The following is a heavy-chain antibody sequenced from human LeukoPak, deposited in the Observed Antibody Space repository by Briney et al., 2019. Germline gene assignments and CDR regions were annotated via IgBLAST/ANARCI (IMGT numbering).Heavy chain of an antibody. D-gene: IGHD4-11*01. V-gene: IGHV4-39*02. J-gene: IGHJ5*02. Sequence: SETLSLTCTVSGGSISSSGFYWGWIRQPPGKGLECIGTINYSGRTFYSSSLRSRVTISVDTSKNQFSLKLSSVTAADTAVYYCAREDDYRNYNWFDPWGQGTGIPVSS. CDR3: AREDDYRNYNWFDP. CDR2: INYSGRT. CDR1: GGSISSSGFY.